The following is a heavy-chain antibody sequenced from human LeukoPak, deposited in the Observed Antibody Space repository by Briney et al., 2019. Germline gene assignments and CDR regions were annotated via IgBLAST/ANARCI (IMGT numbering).Heavy chain of an antibody. D-gene: IGHD7-27*01. CDR1: GYTFTNYG. CDR3: ARRNTGDSPSSWYFDL. CDR2: ISPYNGNT. Sequence: VSVKVSCKASGYTFTNYGISWVRQAPGQGLEWMGWISPYNGNTFYAQKLQGRVTMTTDTSTSTAYMELRSLRSDDTAVYYCARRNTGDSPSSWYFDLWGRGTLVTVSS. J-gene: IGHJ2*01. V-gene: IGHV1-18*01.